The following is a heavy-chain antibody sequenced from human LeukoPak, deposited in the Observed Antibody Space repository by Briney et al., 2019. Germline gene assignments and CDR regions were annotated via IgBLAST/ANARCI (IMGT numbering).Heavy chain of an antibody. J-gene: IGHJ3*02. Sequence: SETLSLTCTVPSGSISSYYWSWIRQSPGKGLEWVGFIYYSGNTNYNPSLKSRVTISIDTSKNQFSLKLSSVTAADTAVYYCARVKLSYANDLSTFDIWGQGTMVTVSS. CDR3: ARVKLSYANDLSTFDI. D-gene: IGHD3-16*01. CDR1: SGSISSYY. V-gene: IGHV4-59*01. CDR2: IYYSGNT.